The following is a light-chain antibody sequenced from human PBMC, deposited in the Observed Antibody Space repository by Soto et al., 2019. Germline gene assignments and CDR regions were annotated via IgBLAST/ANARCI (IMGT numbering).Light chain of an antibody. CDR1: QSVSSN. J-gene: IGKJ3*01. CDR3: QQYGSSLFT. Sequence: EIVMTQSPATLSVSPGERATPSCGASQSVSSNLAWYQQKPGQAPRLLISDASNRATGIPARFSGTGSGTDFTLSISRLEPEDFAVYYCQQYGSSLFTFGPGTKVDIK. V-gene: IGKV3D-20*01. CDR2: DAS.